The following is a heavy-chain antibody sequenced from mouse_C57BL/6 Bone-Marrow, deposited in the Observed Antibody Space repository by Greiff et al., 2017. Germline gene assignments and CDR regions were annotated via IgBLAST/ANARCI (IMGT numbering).Heavy chain of an antibody. CDR3: ARGAYYYGSSLDY. J-gene: IGHJ2*01. CDR2: IYPGDGDT. Sequence: QVQLQQSGPELVKPGASVKISCKASGYAFSSSWMNWVKQRPGKGLEWIGRIYPGDGDTNYNGKFKGKATLTADKSSSTAYMHLSSLTSEDSAVYFCARGAYYYGSSLDYWGQGTTLTVSS. V-gene: IGHV1-82*01. D-gene: IGHD1-1*01. CDR1: GYAFSSSW.